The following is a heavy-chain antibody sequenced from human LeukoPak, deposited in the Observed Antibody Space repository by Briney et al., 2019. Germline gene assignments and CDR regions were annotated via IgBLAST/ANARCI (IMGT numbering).Heavy chain of an antibody. CDR1: GGSISSSSYY. J-gene: IGHJ3*02. V-gene: IGHV4-39*07. CDR3: ARDRATVVTNDAFDI. Sequence: PSETLSLTYTVSGGSISSSSYYWGWIRQPPGKGLEWIGRIYTSGSTNYNPSLKSRVTMSVDTSKNQFSLKLSSVTAADTAVYYCARDRATVVTNDAFDIWGQGTMVTVSS. D-gene: IGHD4-23*01. CDR2: IYTSGST.